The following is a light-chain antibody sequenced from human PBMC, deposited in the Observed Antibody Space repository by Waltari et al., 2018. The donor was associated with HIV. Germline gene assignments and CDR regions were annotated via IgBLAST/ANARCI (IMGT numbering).Light chain of an antibody. CDR1: SSDVGGYNY. V-gene: IGLV2-8*01. J-gene: IGLJ2*01. CDR2: EVY. Sequence: QPALPHPPSASGSPGRSVTIPCPGTSSDVGGYNYVPGYKQHPGEAPKVVIFEVYKRPSGVPDRLSGSKSGNTASLTVSGLQAEDEATYYCASYAGRNNLVFGGGTKLTVL. CDR3: ASYAGRNNLV.